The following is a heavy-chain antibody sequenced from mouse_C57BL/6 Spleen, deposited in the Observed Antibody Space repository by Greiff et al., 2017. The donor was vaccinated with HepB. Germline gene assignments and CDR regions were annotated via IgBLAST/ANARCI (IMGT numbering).Heavy chain of an antibody. J-gene: IGHJ1*03. CDR3: ARALIYYGNYENWYFDV. D-gene: IGHD2-1*01. V-gene: IGHV5-4*03. CDR1: GFTFSSYA. CDR2: ISDGGSYT. Sequence: EVKLMESGGGLVKPGGSLKLSCAASGFTFSSYAMSWVRQTPEKRLEWVATISDGGSYTYYPDNVKGRFTISRDNAKNNLYLQMSHLKSEDTAMYYCARALIYYGNYENWYFDVWGTGTTVTVSS.